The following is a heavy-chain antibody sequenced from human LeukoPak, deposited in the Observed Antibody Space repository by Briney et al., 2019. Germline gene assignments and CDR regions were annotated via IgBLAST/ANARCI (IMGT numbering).Heavy chain of an antibody. CDR1: GFTFSSYW. J-gene: IGHJ5*02. D-gene: IGHD4-23*01. Sequence: GGSLRLSCAASGFTFSSYWMSWVRQAPGKGLEWVANIKQDGSEKYYVDSVKGRFTISRDNAKNSLYLQMNSLRAEDTAVYYCARETTVVTDTAWFDPWGQGTLVTVSS. CDR2: IKQDGSEK. CDR3: ARETTVVTDTAWFDP. V-gene: IGHV3-7*01.